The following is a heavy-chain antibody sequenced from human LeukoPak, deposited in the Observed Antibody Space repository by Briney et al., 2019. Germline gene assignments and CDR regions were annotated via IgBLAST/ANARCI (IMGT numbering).Heavy chain of an antibody. CDR3: ARYYYDSSGYYWGYDY. D-gene: IGHD3-22*01. J-gene: IGHJ4*02. CDR1: GFTFSSYA. CDR2: ISGSGGST. Sequence: PGGSLRLSCAASGFTFSSYAMSWVRQAPGKGLEWVSAISGSGGSTYYADSVKGRFTISRDNAKNSLYLQMNSLRAEDTAVYYCARYYYDSSGYYWGYDYWGQGTLVTVSS. V-gene: IGHV3-23*01.